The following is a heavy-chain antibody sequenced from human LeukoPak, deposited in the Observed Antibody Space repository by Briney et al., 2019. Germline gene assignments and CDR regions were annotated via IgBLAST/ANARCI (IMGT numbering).Heavy chain of an antibody. Sequence: SETLSLTCTVSGGSISSHYWSWIRQPPGKGLEWIGYIYYSGSTNYNPSLKSRVTISVDTSKNQFSLKLSSVTAADTAVYYCARDGFYYHYYMDVWGEGTTVIVSS. J-gene: IGHJ6*03. CDR3: ARDGFYYHYYMDV. D-gene: IGHD1-14*01. CDR1: GGSISSHY. V-gene: IGHV4-59*11. CDR2: IYYSGST.